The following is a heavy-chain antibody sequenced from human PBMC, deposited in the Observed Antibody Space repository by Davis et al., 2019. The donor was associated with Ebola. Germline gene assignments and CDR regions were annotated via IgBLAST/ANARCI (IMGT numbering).Heavy chain of an antibody. CDR1: GFVFSDFS. CDR2: ITKGSDAI. Sequence: GESLKISCAASGFVFSDFSMNWVRQAPGKGLEWITYITKGSDAIHYADSAKGRFTVSRDNAKNSVFLQMSSLRDEDSAVYYCARDRFFAFDFWSQGVHVSVSS. D-gene: IGHD3/OR15-3a*01. V-gene: IGHV3-48*02. J-gene: IGHJ4*02. CDR3: ARDRFFAFDF.